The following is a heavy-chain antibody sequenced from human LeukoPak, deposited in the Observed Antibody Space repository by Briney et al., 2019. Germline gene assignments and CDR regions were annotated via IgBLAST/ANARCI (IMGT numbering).Heavy chain of an antibody. CDR2: INPSGGST. CDR3: ARDEVLGSSWSYYYYYYGMDV. CDR1: GYTFTSYY. J-gene: IGHJ6*02. Sequence: ASVKASCKASGYTFTSYYMHWVRQAPGQGLEWMGIINPSGGSTSYAQKFQGRVTMTRDTSTSTVYMELSSLRSEDTAVYYCARDEVLGSSWSYYYYYYGMDVWGQGTTVTVSS. D-gene: IGHD6-13*01. V-gene: IGHV1-46*01.